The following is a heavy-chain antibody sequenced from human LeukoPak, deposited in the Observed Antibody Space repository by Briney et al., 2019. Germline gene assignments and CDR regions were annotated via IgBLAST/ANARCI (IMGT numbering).Heavy chain of an antibody. D-gene: IGHD3-10*01. J-gene: IGHJ1*01. CDR3: VTDGGLLPYYFTY. Sequence: RGSLRLSCAASGFILRNAWMHWVRRVPGNGLEWVGRIKNENRGRTTNYIAPVQGRFTISRDDSRNTLYLEIDSLKTEDTAVYYCVTDGGLLPYYFTYWGQGTLVTVSS. V-gene: IGHV3-15*01. CDR2: IKNENRGRTT. CDR1: GFILRNAW.